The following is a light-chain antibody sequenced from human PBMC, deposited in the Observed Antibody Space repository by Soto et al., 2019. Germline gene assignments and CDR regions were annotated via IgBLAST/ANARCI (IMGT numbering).Light chain of an antibody. J-gene: IGKJ4*01. CDR2: GAS. Sequence: DTLCCRIIKSVSSRLAWYQQKPGQAPRLLIYGASTRATGIPPRFSCWGSGTEFELGLRCRQSEEFAVYICEGYSYGAWRFGGGTKVDIK. V-gene: IGKV3-15*01. CDR1: KSVSSR. CDR3: EGYSYGAWR.